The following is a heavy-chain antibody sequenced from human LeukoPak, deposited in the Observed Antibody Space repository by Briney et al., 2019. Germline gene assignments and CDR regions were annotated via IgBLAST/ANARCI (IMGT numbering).Heavy chain of an antibody. V-gene: IGHV3-66*02. D-gene: IGHD6-19*01. Sequence: PGGSLRLSCAASGFTVSSNYMSWVRQAPGKGLEWVSVIYSGGSTYYADSVKGRFTISRENCKNTRYLQMNSLRAEDTAVYYCARAQWLANFDYWGQGTLVTVSS. CDR1: GFTVSSNY. CDR3: ARAQWLANFDY. J-gene: IGHJ4*02. CDR2: IYSGGST.